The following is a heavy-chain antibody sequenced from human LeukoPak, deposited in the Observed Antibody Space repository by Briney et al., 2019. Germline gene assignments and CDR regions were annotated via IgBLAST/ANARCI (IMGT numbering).Heavy chain of an antibody. CDR2: ISYDGSNK. CDR1: GFTFSSYA. CDR3: ARDYCSGGSCIQLYY. V-gene: IGHV3-30-3*01. D-gene: IGHD2-15*01. Sequence: GRSLRLSCAASGFTFSSYAVHWVRQAPGKGLEWVAVISYDGSNKYYADSVKGRFTISRDNSKNTLYLQMNSLRAEDTAVYYCARDYCSGGSCIQLYYWGQGTLVTVSS. J-gene: IGHJ4*02.